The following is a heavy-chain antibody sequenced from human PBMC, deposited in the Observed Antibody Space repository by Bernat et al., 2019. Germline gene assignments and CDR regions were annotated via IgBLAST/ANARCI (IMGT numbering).Heavy chain of an antibody. CDR1: GFTFRSYG. Sequence: EVQLVESGGGLVQPGGSLRLSCAASGFTFRSYGMSWVRRTPGRGLEWVSAISDTVSSTYCADSVTGRITISRDNSKNTLFLQMNSLRAEDTAVYYCAKDAPVLTIWGQGTMVTVSS. CDR3: AKDAPVLTI. V-gene: IGHV3-23*04. J-gene: IGHJ3*02. D-gene: IGHD2-8*01. CDR2: ISDTVSST.